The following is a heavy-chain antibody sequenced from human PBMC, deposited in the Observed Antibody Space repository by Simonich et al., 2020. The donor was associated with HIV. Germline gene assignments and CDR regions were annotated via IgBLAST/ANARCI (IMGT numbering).Heavy chain of an antibody. J-gene: IGHJ2*01. CDR3: ARPDSSSYWYFDL. CDR1: GYSISAGYY. CDR2: MYHSGST. D-gene: IGHD6-13*01. Sequence: QVQLQESGPGLVKPSETLSLTCAVSGYSISAGYYWGWIRQPPGKGLEWIGSMYHSGSTYYNPSLKSRVTISVDTSKNQFSLKLSSVTAADTAVYYCARPDSSSYWYFDLWGRGTLVTVSS. V-gene: IGHV4-38-2*01.